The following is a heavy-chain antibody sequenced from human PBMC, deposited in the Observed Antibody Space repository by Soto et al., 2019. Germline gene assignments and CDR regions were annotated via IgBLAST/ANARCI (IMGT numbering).Heavy chain of an antibody. D-gene: IGHD3-22*01. J-gene: IGHJ4*02. CDR2: IIPILGIA. Sequence: ASVKVSCKASGGTFSSYTISWVRQAPGQGLEWMGRIIPILGIANYAQKFQGRVTITADKSTSTAYMELSSLRSEDTAVYYCAREYYYDSSGYYYYFDYWGQGTLVTVSS. CDR1: GGTFSSYT. V-gene: IGHV1-69*04. CDR3: AREYYYDSSGYYYYFDY.